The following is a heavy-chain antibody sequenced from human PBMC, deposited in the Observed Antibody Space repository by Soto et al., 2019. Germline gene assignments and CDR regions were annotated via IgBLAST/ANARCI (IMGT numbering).Heavy chain of an antibody. J-gene: IGHJ4*02. V-gene: IGHV4-34*12. CDR1: GGSFTANY. D-gene: IGHD6-13*01. Sequence: QVQLHQWGAGLVKPSETLSLTCAVSGGSFTANYWAWGRHPPGKGRECIGEVFHNGNTNYNPSLKSRVTVSADTSKTQFSLRLTSLTAADTAVYFCASARWDFWGQGTLVTVSS. CDR2: VFHNGNT. CDR3: ASARWDF.